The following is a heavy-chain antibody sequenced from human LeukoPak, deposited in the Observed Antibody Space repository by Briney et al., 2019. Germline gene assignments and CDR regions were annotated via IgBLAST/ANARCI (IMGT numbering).Heavy chain of an antibody. J-gene: IGHJ3*02. Sequence: ASVKVSCKTSGFTFTNYDIVWVRQASGQGLEWMGWMNPNSGNAGYAQKFQGRVTMTRDMSTSTVYKELSSLRSEDTAVYYCARGLLERGRNAFDIWGQGTMVTVSS. CDR1: GFTFTNYD. V-gene: IGHV1-8*01. D-gene: IGHD1-26*01. CDR3: ARGLLERGRNAFDI. CDR2: MNPNSGNA.